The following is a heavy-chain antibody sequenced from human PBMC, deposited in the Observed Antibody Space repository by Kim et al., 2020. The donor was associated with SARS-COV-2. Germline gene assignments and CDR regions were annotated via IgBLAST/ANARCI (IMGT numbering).Heavy chain of an antibody. Sequence: SETLSLTCTVSGGSISSSSYYWGWIRQPPGKGLEWIGSIYYSGSTYYNPSLKSRVTISVDTSKNQFSLKLSSVTAADTAVYYCASRGRITNRYYYYYGMDVWGQGTTVTVSS. CDR1: GGSISSSSYY. V-gene: IGHV4-39*01. J-gene: IGHJ6*02. CDR2: IYYSGST. D-gene: IGHD3-10*01. CDR3: ASRGRITNRYYYYYGMDV.